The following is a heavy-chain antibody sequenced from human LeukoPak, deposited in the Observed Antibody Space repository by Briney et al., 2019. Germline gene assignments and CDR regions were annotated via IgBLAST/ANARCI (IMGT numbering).Heavy chain of an antibody. CDR3: ARVGLYGGNWFDP. V-gene: IGHV3-33*08. J-gene: IGHJ5*02. CDR2: IWSDENNK. CDR1: GFTFRSYG. D-gene: IGHD4/OR15-4a*01. Sequence: GGSLRLSCAASGFTFRSYGMHWVRQAPGKGLEWVAAIWSDENNKHYADSVKGRFTISRDNSKNTLYLQMNSLRAEDTAAYYCARVGLYGGNWFDPWGQGTLVTVSS.